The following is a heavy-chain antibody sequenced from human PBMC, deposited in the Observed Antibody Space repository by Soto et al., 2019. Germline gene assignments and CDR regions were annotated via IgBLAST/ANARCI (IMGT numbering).Heavy chain of an antibody. D-gene: IGHD3-22*01. CDR2: ISGSGGTT. CDR3: AKVERSYYDSSGYYSSPLF. V-gene: IGHV3-23*01. CDR1: GFTLSSYA. J-gene: IGHJ1*01. Sequence: EVQLWESGGGLVQPGGSLRLSCAASGFTLSSYAMSLDRQAPWKGLAWVSTISGSGGTTYYADSVKGRFTISRYTSKNTLYLQMNSLRAEDTAVYYCAKVERSYYDSSGYYSSPLFWGHGTLVTVSS.